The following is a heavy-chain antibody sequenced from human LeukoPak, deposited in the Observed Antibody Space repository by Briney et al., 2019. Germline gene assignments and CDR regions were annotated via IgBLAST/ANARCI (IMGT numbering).Heavy chain of an antibody. CDR2: IDSDGSST. D-gene: IGHD6-19*01. CDR1: GFTFSSYW. CDR3: AREGYSSGWYGGFWFDP. V-gene: IGHV3-74*01. Sequence: GGSLRLSCAASGFTFSSYWMHWVRQAPGKGLVWVSRIDSDGSSTSYADSVKGRFTISRDNAKITLYLQMNSLRAEDTAVYYCAREGYSSGWYGGFWFDPWGQGTLVTVSS. J-gene: IGHJ5*02.